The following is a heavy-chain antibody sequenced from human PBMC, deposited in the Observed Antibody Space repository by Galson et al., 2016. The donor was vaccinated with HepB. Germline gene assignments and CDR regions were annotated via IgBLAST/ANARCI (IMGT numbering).Heavy chain of an antibody. CDR1: GAIFTSYW. D-gene: IGHD3-22*01. CDR2: IYPGDSET. Sequence: QSGAEVKKPGEPLKISCRGSGAIFTSYWIGWVRQLPGKGLEWMGSIYPGDSETKYSPSFQGLVTISAEKSISTAYLQWSSLESSDTAIYYCARQGSEYYDGTGLGRWGQGTLVTVS. J-gene: IGHJ4*02. V-gene: IGHV5-51*01. CDR3: ARQGSEYYDGTGLGR.